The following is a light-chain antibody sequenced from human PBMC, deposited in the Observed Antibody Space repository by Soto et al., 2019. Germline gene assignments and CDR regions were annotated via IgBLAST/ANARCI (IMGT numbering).Light chain of an antibody. CDR2: KAS. CDR1: QTVFTW. Sequence: DIQMTQSPATVSASVGDRVTVSCRASQTVFTWLAWYKHKPGKAPEVLISKASTLESGVPSKFSGGGSGTEFTLTISSLQPDDFATYYCQQYLSFPLPFGGGTTVEI. J-gene: IGKJ4*01. CDR3: QQYLSFPLP. V-gene: IGKV1-5*03.